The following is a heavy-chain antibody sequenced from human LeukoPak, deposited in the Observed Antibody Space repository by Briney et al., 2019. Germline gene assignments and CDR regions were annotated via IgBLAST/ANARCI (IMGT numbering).Heavy chain of an antibody. V-gene: IGHV3-23*01. CDR1: GFTFSSYA. D-gene: IGHD4-17*01. J-gene: IGHJ4*02. CDR2: ISGSGGST. Sequence: PGGSLRLSCAASGFTFSSYAMSWVRQAPGKGLEWVSAISGSGGSTYYADSVKGRFTISRDNSKNTLYLQMNSLRAEDTAVYYCTKFSSDYGDYGGLSWGQGTLLTVSS. CDR3: TKFSSDYGDYGGLS.